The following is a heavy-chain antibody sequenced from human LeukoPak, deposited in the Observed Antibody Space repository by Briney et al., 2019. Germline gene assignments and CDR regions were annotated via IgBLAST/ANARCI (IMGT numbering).Heavy chain of an antibody. CDR2: INSSGGST. J-gene: IGHJ4*02. Sequence: ASVKVSCKASGYTFTSYYMHWVRQAPGQGLEWMGIINSSGGSTSYAQKFQGRVTMTRDTSTSTVYMELSSLRSEDTAVYYCARAPYCSGGSCFYYFDYWGQGTLVTVSS. CDR1: GYTFTSYY. D-gene: IGHD2-15*01. CDR3: ARAPYCSGGSCFYYFDY. V-gene: IGHV1-46*01.